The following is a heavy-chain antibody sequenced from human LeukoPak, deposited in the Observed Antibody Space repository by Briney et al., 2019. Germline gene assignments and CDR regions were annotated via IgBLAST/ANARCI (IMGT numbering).Heavy chain of an antibody. V-gene: IGHV4-59*12. CDR2: IYYSGST. CDR1: GGSISSYY. Sequence: SETLSLTCTVSGGSISSYYWSWLRQPPGKGLEWIGYIYYSGSTNYNPSLKSRVTISVDTSKNQFSLKLSSVTAADTAVYYCAGRYYYGSGSNYYYMDVWGKGTTVTISS. D-gene: IGHD3-10*01. CDR3: AGRYYYGSGSNYYYMDV. J-gene: IGHJ6*03.